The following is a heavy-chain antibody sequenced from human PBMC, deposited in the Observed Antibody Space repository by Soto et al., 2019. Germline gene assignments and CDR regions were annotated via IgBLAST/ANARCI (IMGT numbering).Heavy chain of an antibody. CDR1: GGTFSSYT. Sequence: ASVKVSCKDPGGTFSSYTISWVRQAPGQGLEWMGRIIPILGIANYAQKFQGRVTITADKSTSTAYMELSSLRSEDTAVYYCARESHDPQALFAPPAQRTLVPGSS. D-gene: IGHD1-1*01. J-gene: IGHJ5*02. CDR2: IIPILGIA. V-gene: IGHV1-69*04. CDR3: ARESHDPQALFAP.